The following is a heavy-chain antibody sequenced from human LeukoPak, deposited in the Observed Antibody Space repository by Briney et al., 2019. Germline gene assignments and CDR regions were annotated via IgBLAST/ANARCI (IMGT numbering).Heavy chain of an antibody. D-gene: IGHD6-19*01. V-gene: IGHV3-23*01. J-gene: IGHJ1*01. CDR3: AKASLIAVAGTEYFQH. Sequence: GGSLRLSCAASGFTFSSYAMSWVRQAPGKGLEWVSAISGSGGSTYYADSVKGRFTISRDNSKNTLYLQMNSLRAEDTAVYYXAKASLIAVAGTEYFQHWGQGTLVTVSS. CDR1: GFTFSSYA. CDR2: ISGSGGST.